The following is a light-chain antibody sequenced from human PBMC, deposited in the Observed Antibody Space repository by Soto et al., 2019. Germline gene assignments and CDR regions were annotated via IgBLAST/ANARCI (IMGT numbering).Light chain of an antibody. V-gene: IGLV1-40*01. CDR1: SSNIGAGYD. CDR2: DNN. J-gene: IGLJ2*01. CDR3: QSFDTRLSGFLI. Sequence: QSVLTQPPSVSGAPGQRVTISCTGSSSNIGAGYDVHWYQHLPGTAPKLLIFDNNNRPSGVPDRFSGSKSDTSASLAIIGLQAEDEADYYCQSFDTRLSGFLIFGGGTKLTVL.